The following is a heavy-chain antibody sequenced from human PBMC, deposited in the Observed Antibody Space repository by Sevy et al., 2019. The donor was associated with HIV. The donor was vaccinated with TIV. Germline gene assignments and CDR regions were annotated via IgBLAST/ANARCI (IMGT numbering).Heavy chain of an antibody. Sequence: ASVKVSCKASGYTFTGYYMHWVRQAPGQGLEWMGWINPNSGGTNYAQKFQGRVTMTRDTSISTAYMGLSGLRSDDTAWYYWARLDILRYFDWLLGDYYGMDVWGQGTTVTVSS. CDR3: ARLDILRYFDWLLGDYYGMDV. V-gene: IGHV1-2*02. J-gene: IGHJ6*02. CDR1: GYTFTGYY. CDR2: INPNSGGT. D-gene: IGHD3-9*01.